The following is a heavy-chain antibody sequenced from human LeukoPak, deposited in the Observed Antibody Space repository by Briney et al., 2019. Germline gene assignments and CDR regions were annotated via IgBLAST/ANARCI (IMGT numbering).Heavy chain of an antibody. J-gene: IGHJ4*02. CDR1: GFIFAGHS. Sequence: GESLKISCKGSGFIFAGHSIDWVRQMPGKGLEWMGIIYPGDSDTRYSPSFQGQVTISADKSISTAYLQWSSLKASDTAMYYCARRPPYCTNGVCYTGGYYFDYWGQGTLVTVSS. CDR2: IYPGDSDT. CDR3: ARRPPYCTNGVCYTGGYYFDY. V-gene: IGHV5-51*01. D-gene: IGHD2-8*01.